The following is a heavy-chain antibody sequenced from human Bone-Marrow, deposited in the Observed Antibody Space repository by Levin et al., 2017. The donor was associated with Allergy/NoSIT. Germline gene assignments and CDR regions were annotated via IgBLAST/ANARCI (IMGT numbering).Heavy chain of an antibody. CDR1: GYTLTELS. D-gene: IGHD3-10*01. V-gene: IGHV1-24*01. J-gene: IGHJ4*02. CDR2: FDPEDGET. Sequence: ASVKVSCKVSGYTLTELSMHWVRQAPGKGLEWMGGFDPEDGETIYAQKFQGRVTMTEDTSTDTAYMELSSLRSEDTAVYYCATAEGYGSGSYVSYYYFDYWGQGTLVTVSS. CDR3: ATAEGYGSGSYVSYYYFDY.